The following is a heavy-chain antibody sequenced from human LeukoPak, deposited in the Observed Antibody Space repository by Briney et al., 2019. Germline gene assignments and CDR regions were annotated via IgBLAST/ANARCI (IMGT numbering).Heavy chain of an antibody. V-gene: IGHV3-23*01. CDR1: GFTFSSYA. D-gene: IGHD3-10*01. CDR3: AKDLGGTYYYGSGSFGLGYNWFDP. CDR2: ISGSGGST. J-gene: IGHJ5*02. Sequence: GGSLRLSCAASGFTFSSYAMSWVRQAPGKGLEWVSAISGSGGSTYYADSVKGRFTISRDNFKNTLYLQMNSLRAEDTAVYYCAKDLGGTYYYGSGSFGLGYNWFDPWGQGTLVTVSS.